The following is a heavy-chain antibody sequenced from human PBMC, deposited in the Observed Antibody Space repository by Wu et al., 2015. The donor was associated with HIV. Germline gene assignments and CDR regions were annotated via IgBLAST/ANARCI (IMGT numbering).Heavy chain of an antibody. CDR2: ISAYNGNT. CDR3: ARDIVVMVAATIPLDY. D-gene: IGHD2-15*01. V-gene: IGHV1-18*01. Sequence: QVQLVQSGAEVKKPGASVKVSCKASGGTFSSFAISWVRQAPGQGLEWMGWISAYNGNTDYAQNFQGRVTMTTDTPTSTAYMELRSLRSDDTAMYYCARDIVVMVAATIPLDYWGQGTLVTVSS. J-gene: IGHJ4*02. CDR1: GGTFSSFA.